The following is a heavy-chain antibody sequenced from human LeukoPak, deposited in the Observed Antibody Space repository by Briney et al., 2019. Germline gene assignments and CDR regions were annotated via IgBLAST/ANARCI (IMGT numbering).Heavy chain of an antibody. Sequence: PSETLSLTCTVSGGSISSGGYYWSWIRQHPGKGLEWIGYIYYSGSTYYNPSLKSRVTISVDTSKNQFSLKLSSVTAADTAVYYCTSLYYYDSSGYYWGQGTLVTVSS. CDR3: TSLYYYDSSGYY. CDR2: IYYSGST. CDR1: GGSISSGGYY. V-gene: IGHV4-31*03. J-gene: IGHJ4*02. D-gene: IGHD3-22*01.